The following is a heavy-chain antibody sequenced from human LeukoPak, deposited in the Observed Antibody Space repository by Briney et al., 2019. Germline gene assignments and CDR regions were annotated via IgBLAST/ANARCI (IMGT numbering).Heavy chain of an antibody. V-gene: IGHV3-7*01. Sequence: GGSLRLSCAASGFTFSSYWMSWVRQAPGKGLEWVANIKQDGSEKYYVDSVKGRFTISRDNAKNSLYLQMNSLRAEDTAVYYCARDDQAEMATNLRYFDYWGQGTLVTVSS. CDR1: GFTFSSYW. D-gene: IGHD5-24*01. J-gene: IGHJ4*02. CDR3: ARDDQAEMATNLRYFDY. CDR2: IKQDGSEK.